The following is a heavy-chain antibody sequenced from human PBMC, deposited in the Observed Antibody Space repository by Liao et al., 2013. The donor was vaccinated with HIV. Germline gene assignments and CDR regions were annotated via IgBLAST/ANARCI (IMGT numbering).Heavy chain of an antibody. CDR3: AGSGNYYSPYFFYMDV. V-gene: IGHV4-61*02. Sequence: QVQLQESGPGLVKPSQTLSLTCTVSGGSISSGSYYWSWIRQPAGKGLEWIGRIYATGSTNYNPSLKSRVTISVDTSKNQFSLRLSSVTAADTAVYYCAGSGNYYSPYFFYMDVWGKGTTVTVSS. CDR1: GGSISSGSYY. CDR2: IYATGST. D-gene: IGHD1-26*01. J-gene: IGHJ6*03.